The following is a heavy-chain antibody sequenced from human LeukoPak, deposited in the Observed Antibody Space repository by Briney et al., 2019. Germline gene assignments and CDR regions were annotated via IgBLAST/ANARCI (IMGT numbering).Heavy chain of an antibody. J-gene: IGHJ4*02. Sequence: QTGGSLRLSCAASGFTFSTYAMNWVRQAPGKGLEWVSVFIGGGGSTYYADSVKGRFTISRDNSKNTLYLQMNSLRAEDTAVYYCAKRGGYSFDYWGQGTLVTVSS. V-gene: IGHV3-23*01. CDR3: AKRGGYSFDY. CDR2: FIGGGGST. CDR1: GFTFSTYA. D-gene: IGHD2-15*01.